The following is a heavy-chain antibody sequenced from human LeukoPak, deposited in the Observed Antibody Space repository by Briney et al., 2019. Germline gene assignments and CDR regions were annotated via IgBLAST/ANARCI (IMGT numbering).Heavy chain of an antibody. CDR3: ARRPDYYDSSGYPVPTDF. D-gene: IGHD3-22*01. CDR2: INHSGST. J-gene: IGHJ4*02. Sequence: SETLSLTCAVYGGSFSGYYWSWIRQPPGKGLEWIGEINHSGSTNYNPSLKSRVTISVDTSKNQFSLKLSSVTAADTAVYYCARRPDYYDSSGYPVPTDFWGQGTLVTVSS. CDR1: GGSFSGYY. V-gene: IGHV4-34*01.